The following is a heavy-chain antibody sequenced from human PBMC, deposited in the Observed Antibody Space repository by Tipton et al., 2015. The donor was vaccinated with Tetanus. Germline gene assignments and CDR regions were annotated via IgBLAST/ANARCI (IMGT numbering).Heavy chain of an antibody. V-gene: IGHV3-7*01. J-gene: IGHJ4*02. CDR2: IKQDGSEK. CDR1: GFTFSSYW. D-gene: IGHD3-9*01. CDR3: ARGGLLRYFDWLYGSFDY. Sequence: SLRLSCAASGFTFSSYWMSWVRQAPGKGLEWVANIKQDGSEKYYVDSVKGRFTISRDNAKNSLYLQMNSLRAEDTAVYYCARGGLLRYFDWLYGSFDYWGQGTLVTVSS.